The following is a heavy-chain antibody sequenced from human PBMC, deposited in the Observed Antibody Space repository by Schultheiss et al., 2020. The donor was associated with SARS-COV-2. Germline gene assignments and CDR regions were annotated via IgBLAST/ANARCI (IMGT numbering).Heavy chain of an antibody. D-gene: IGHD1-1*01. CDR1: GDSISSDNYY. CDR2: IFYRGIT. J-gene: IGHJ5*02. CDR3: ARGGGLGSTAFDP. Sequence: SETLSLTCTVSGDSISSDNYYWSWIRQHPGRGLEWIGSIFYRGITYYNPSLQTLVSISLDTSKNQFSLNLRSVTAADTAVYYCARGGGLGSTAFDPWGQGSLVTVS. V-gene: IGHV4-31*01.